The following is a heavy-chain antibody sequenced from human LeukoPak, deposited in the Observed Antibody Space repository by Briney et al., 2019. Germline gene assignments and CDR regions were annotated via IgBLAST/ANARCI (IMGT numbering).Heavy chain of an antibody. CDR1: GFTFSGYG. V-gene: IGHV3-30*18. J-gene: IGHJ4*02. D-gene: IGHD6-13*01. CDR3: AKDKFEAGPFDY. Sequence: GGSLRLSCAASGFTFSGYGMHRVRQAPGKGLEWVAVISYDGSNKYYADSVKGRFTNSRDNSKNTLYLQMNSLRAEDTAVYYCAKDKFEAGPFDYWGQGTLVTVSS. CDR2: ISYDGSNK.